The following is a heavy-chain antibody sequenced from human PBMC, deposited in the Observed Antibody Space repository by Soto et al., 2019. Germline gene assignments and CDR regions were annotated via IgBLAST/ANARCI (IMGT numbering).Heavy chain of an antibody. CDR3: STDLGYCSSTSCYRWPYYYYGMDV. J-gene: IGHJ6*02. Sequence: GGSLRLSCAASGFTFSKAWMSWVRQAPGKGLEWVGRIKSKTDGGTTDYAAPVKGRFTISRDDSKNTLYLQMNSLKTEDTAVYYCSTDLGYCSSTSCYRWPYYYYGMDVWGQGTTVPVS. V-gene: IGHV3-15*01. CDR1: GFTFSKAW. D-gene: IGHD2-2*02. CDR2: IKSKTDGGTT.